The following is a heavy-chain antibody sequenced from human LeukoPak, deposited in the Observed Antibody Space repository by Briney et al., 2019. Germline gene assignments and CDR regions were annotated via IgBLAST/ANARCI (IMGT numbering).Heavy chain of an antibody. CDR3: ALKPAYYDSSGSTDY. D-gene: IGHD3-22*01. CDR2: IYYSGST. V-gene: IGHV4-39*01. J-gene: IGHJ4*02. Sequence: SETLSLTCTVSGGSISSSSYYWGWIRQPPGKGLEWIGRIYYSGSTYYNPSLKSRVTISVDTSKNQFSLKLSSVTAADTAVYYCALKPAYYDSSGSTDYWGQGTLVTVSS. CDR1: GGSISSSSYY.